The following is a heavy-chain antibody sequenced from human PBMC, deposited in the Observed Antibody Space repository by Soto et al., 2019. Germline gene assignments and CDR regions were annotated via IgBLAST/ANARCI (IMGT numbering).Heavy chain of an antibody. CDR2: ISKDGSNK. CDR3: AREGYSYGPLDY. D-gene: IGHD5-18*01. V-gene: IGHV3-30*04. CDR1: GFTFRNYP. J-gene: IGHJ4*03. Sequence: PGGSLRLSCAASGFTFRNYPMHWVRQAPGEGLEWVASISKDGSNKNYADSGKDRFTISRDNSKNTLYLQINSLRGGDTAVYYCAREGYSYGPLDYWGQGTLVTVSS.